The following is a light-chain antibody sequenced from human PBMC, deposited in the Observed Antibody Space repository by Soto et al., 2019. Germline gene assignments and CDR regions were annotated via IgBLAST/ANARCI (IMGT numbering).Light chain of an antibody. CDR1: QGISNY. CDR3: QTYNSAPWT. J-gene: IGKJ1*01. Sequence: DIQMTQSPSSLSASVGDRVSITCRASQGISNYLAWYQQKPAKVPKLLIYAAATLQSGVPSRFSGSGSGTAFTLTISSLQPEDVSTYYCQTYNSAPWTFGQGTKVEIK. CDR2: AAA. V-gene: IGKV1-27*01.